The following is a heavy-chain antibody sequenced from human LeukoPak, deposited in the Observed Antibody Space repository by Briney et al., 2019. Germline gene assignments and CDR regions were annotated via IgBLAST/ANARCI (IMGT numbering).Heavy chain of an antibody. J-gene: IGHJ3*02. CDR1: GGSNSSYY. CDR2: IYTSGST. Sequence: SETLSLTCTVSGGSNSSYYWSWIRQPAGKGLEWLGRIYTSGSTNYNPSLKSRVTMSVDTSKNQFSLKLSSVTAADTAVYYCARGYCSSTSCFHDAFDIWGQGTMVTVSS. CDR3: ARGYCSSTSCFHDAFDI. D-gene: IGHD2-2*01. V-gene: IGHV4-4*07.